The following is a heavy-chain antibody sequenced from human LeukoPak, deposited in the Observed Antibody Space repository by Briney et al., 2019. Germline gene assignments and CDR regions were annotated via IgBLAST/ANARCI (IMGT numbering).Heavy chain of an antibody. CDR3: ATQDTAMGTGIY. J-gene: IGHJ4*02. CDR2: ISYDGSNK. Sequence: PGRSLRLSCAASGFTFSSYGMHWVRQAPGKGLEWVAVISYDGSNKYYADSVKGRFTISRDNSKNTLYLQMNSLRAEDTAVYYCATQDTAMGTGIYWGQGTLVTVSS. CDR1: GFTFSSYG. D-gene: IGHD5-18*01. V-gene: IGHV3-30*03.